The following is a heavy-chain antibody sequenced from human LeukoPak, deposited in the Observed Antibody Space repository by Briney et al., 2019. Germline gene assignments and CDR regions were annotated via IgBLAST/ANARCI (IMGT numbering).Heavy chain of an antibody. CDR3: AKDRNYYGSEKPLYFEY. J-gene: IGHJ4*02. D-gene: IGHD3-10*01. Sequence: VWSLRLSCAASGFTFSSYALHWVRQAPGKGLEGVAGISFDGSNKYYAVSVKGRFTISRDNSENTLYLQMNSLRAEDTAVYYCAKDRNYYGSEKPLYFEYWGQGTLVTVSS. CDR2: ISFDGSNK. CDR1: GFTFSSYA. V-gene: IGHV3-30-3*01.